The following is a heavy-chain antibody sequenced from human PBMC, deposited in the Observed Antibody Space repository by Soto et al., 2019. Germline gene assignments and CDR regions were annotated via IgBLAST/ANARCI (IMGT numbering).Heavy chain of an antibody. Sequence: SETLSLTCTVSGGSISSYYWSWIRQPPGKGLEWIGYIYYSGSTNYNPSLKSRVTISVDTSKNQFSLTLSFVTAADAAVYYCAGVRVAGSFDYWGQGTQVTVSS. CDR1: GGSISSYY. J-gene: IGHJ4*02. CDR3: AGVRVAGSFDY. V-gene: IGHV4-59*01. CDR2: IYYSGST. D-gene: IGHD6-19*01.